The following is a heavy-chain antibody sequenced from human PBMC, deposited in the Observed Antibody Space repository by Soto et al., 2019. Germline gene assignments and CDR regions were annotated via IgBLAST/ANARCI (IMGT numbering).Heavy chain of an antibody. J-gene: IGHJ5*02. Sequence: SVKVSCKASGGTFSSYTISSVRQSPGQGLEWMGRIIPILGIANYAQKFQGRVTITADKSTSTAYMELSSLRSEDTAVYYCARGGQVVVVVAATQSDWFDPWGQGTLVTVSS. V-gene: IGHV1-69*02. CDR3: ARGGQVVVVVAATQSDWFDP. CDR1: GGTFSSYT. CDR2: IIPILGIA. D-gene: IGHD2-15*01.